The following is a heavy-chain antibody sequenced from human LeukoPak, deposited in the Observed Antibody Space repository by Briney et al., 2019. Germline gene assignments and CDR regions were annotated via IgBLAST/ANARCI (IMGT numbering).Heavy chain of an antibody. Sequence: ASVTVSCMASGYTFTGYYMHWVRQAPGQGLEWMGGIIPIFGTANYPQKSQGRVTNTADKTTSTAYMVLSSVKSEDTAVYDCVKGPYSSSWYGPLYGMDVWVKGTTVTVSS. CDR3: VKGPYSSSWYGPLYGMDV. CDR2: IIPIFGTA. V-gene: IGHV1-69*06. D-gene: IGHD6-13*01. J-gene: IGHJ6*01. CDR1: GYTFTGYY.